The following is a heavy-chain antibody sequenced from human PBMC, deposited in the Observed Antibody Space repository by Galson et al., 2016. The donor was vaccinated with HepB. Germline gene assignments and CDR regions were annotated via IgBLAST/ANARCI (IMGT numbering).Heavy chain of an antibody. D-gene: IGHD6-13*01. V-gene: IGHV3-15*01. CDR3: TKVPGTSSSSWNIGAFDI. CDR1: GFTFSDAW. J-gene: IGHJ3*02. CDR2: IKSKTDGGTI. Sequence: SLRLSCAASGFTFSDAWMIWVRQAPGKGLEWVGRIKSKTDGGTIDYAAPVKGRFTISRDDSKNTLYLQMSSLKTEDTAVYYCTKVPGTSSSSWNIGAFDIWGQGTMVTVSS.